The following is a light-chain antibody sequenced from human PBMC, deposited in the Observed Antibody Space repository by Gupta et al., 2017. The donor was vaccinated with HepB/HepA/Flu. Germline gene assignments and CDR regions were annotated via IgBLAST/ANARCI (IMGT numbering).Light chain of an antibody. V-gene: IGLV3-21*03. CDR3: QVWDSSSDHRVI. CDR1: NIGTKS. J-gene: IGLJ2*01. CDR2: DDS. Sequence: SYVLTQPPSVSVAPGKTARITCGGNNIGTKSVHWYQQKPGQAPVLVVYDDSDRPSGIPERSSGSNSGNTATLTISRVEAGDEADYYCQVWDSSSDHRVIFGGGTKLTVL.